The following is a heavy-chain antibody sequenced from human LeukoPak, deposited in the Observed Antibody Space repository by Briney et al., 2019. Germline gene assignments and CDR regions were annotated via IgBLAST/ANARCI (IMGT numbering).Heavy chain of an antibody. CDR3: AREVVRGNSY. CDR2: IIHSGST. CDR1: GGSFSGYY. V-gene: IGHV4-34*12. D-gene: IGHD3-10*01. J-gene: IGHJ4*02. Sequence: KPSETLSLTCAVYGGSFSGYYWSWIRQPPGKGLEWIGEIIHSGSTNYNPSLKSRVIISIDTTKNQFSLKLTSVTAAGTAVYYCAREVVRGNSYWGQGTLVTVSS.